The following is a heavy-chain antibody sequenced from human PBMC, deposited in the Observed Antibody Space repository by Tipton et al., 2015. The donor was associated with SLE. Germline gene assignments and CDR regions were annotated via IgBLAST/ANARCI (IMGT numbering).Heavy chain of an antibody. J-gene: IGHJ4*02. CDR2: ISSSSTTI. V-gene: IGHV3-48*01. CDR1: GFTLSAYN. D-gene: IGHD6-6*01. Sequence: SLRLSCSASGFTLSAYNMNWVRQAPGKGLEWVSYISSSSTTIYYADSVRGRFTVSRDNAKNSLYLQMNSLGAEDTAVYYCSRAGAVRPPDYWGQGTLVTVSS. CDR3: SRAGAVRPPDY.